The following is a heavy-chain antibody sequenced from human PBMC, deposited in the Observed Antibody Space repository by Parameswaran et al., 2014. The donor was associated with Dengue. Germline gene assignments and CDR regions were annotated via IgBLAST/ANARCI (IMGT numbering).Heavy chain of an antibody. D-gene: IGHD3-22*01. CDR2: IYHSGST. V-gene: IGHV4-38-2*01. Sequence: WIRQPPGKGLEWIASIYHSGSTYYNPSLKSRVTISIDTSKNQFSLKLSSVTAADTAVYYCARPDRGAFDVWGQGTMVTVSS. J-gene: IGHJ3*01. CDR3: ARPDRGAFDV.